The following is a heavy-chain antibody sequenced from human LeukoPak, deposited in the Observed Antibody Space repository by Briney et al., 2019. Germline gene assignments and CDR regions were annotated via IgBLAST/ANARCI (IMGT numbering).Heavy chain of an antibody. Sequence: KSSETLSLTCTVSGGSISSYHWSWIRQPPGKGLEWIGYISHSGSTNYSPSLESRVTISVDPSKNQFSLKVISVTAADAAVYYCAREGTYDILTGYSTSFDSFDIWGQGKMVTVSS. V-gene: IGHV4-59*01. J-gene: IGHJ3*02. CDR2: ISHSGST. D-gene: IGHD3-9*01. CDR3: AREGTYDILTGYSTSFDSFDI. CDR1: GGSISSYH.